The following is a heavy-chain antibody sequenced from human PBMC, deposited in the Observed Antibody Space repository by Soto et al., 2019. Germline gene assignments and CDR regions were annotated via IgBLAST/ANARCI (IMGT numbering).Heavy chain of an antibody. CDR1: GYTFTSYY. Sequence: ASVKVSCKASGYTFTSYYMHWVRQAPGQGLEWMGIINPSGGSTSYAQKFQGRVTMTRDTSTSTVYMELSSLRSEDTAVYYCARDGCSCTSCRSTIQPDRSDYWGQGTLVTVSS. CDR2: INPSGGST. V-gene: IGHV1-46*01. J-gene: IGHJ4*02. D-gene: IGHD2-2*01. CDR3: ARDGCSCTSCRSTIQPDRSDY.